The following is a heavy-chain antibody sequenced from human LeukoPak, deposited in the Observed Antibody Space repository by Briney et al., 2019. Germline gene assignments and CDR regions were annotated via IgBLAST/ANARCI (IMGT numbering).Heavy chain of an antibody. V-gene: IGHV3-66*01. CDR3: AKEGSPGSGSYYYGY. CDR2: IYSGGST. CDR1: GFTVSSNY. D-gene: IGHD3-10*01. J-gene: IGHJ4*02. Sequence: GGSLRLSCAASGFTVSSNYMSWVRQAPGKGLEWVSVIYSGGSTYYADSVKGRFTISRDNSKNTLYLQMNSLRAEDTAVYYCAKEGSPGSGSYYYGYWGQGTLVTVSS.